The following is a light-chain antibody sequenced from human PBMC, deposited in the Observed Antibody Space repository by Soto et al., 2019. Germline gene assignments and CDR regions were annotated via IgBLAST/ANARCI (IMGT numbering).Light chain of an antibody. Sequence: EVVLTQSPATLSLSPGERATLSCRASQSVSKYLAWYQQKPGQAPRLLIYDTSNRATGIPARFSGSGSGTDFTRTISSLEPEDSAVYYCQQRDTWPPLTFGGGTKVEIK. CDR3: QQRDTWPPLT. V-gene: IGKV3-11*01. J-gene: IGKJ4*01. CDR2: DTS. CDR1: QSVSKY.